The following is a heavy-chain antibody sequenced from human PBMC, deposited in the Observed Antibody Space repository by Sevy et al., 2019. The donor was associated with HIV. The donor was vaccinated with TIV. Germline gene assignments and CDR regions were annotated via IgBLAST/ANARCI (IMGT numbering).Heavy chain of an antibody. CDR1: GFTFISYT. Sequence: GGSLRLSCVASGFTFISYTMSWVRQAPGKGLEWVSAISSSGGSTYYGDSVKGRFTISRDNSKNMVYLEINNLRAEDTALYYCAKEEFSGYNFGYWGQGTLVTVSS. CDR3: AKEEFSGYNFGY. J-gene: IGHJ4*02. CDR2: ISSSGGST. D-gene: IGHD5-12*01. V-gene: IGHV3-23*01.